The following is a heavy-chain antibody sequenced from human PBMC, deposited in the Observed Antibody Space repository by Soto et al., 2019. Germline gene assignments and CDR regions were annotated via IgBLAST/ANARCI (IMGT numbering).Heavy chain of an antibody. V-gene: IGHV3-7*03. CDR2: IKQDGSEK. D-gene: IGHD6-13*01. CDR3: ARGDRSSWRGTYYYYGMDV. J-gene: IGHJ6*02. CDR1: GFTFSIYW. Sequence: GGSLRLSCAASGFTFSIYWMSWVRQAPWKGLEWVANIKQDGSEKYYVDSLKGRFTISRDNAKNSLYLQMNSLRAEDTAVYYCARGDRSSWRGTYYYYGMDVWGQGTTVTVSS.